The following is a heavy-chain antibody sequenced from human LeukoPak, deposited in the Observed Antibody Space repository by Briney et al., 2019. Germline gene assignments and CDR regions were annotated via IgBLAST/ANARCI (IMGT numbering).Heavy chain of an antibody. CDR2: IASRGDT. J-gene: IGHJ4*02. V-gene: IGHV3-13*01. CDR3: VRGGEIGFDY. D-gene: IGHD3-16*01. Sequence: GGSQRLSCAASGYTFSSYDVHWVRQATGKGLEWVSRIASRGDTYYAGSVKGRFTISRDNAKNSLYLQMNSLRAGDTAVYYCVRGGEIGFDYWGQGTLVTVSS. CDR1: GYTFSSYD.